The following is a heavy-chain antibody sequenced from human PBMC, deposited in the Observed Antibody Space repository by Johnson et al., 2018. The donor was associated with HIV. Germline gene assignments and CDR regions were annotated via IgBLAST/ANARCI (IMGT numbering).Heavy chain of an antibody. Sequence: QVQLVESGGGVVQPGRSLRLSCAASGFTFSSYAMHWVRQAPGKGLEWVAVISYDGSNKYYADSAKGRFTISRDNAKNTLYLQMNRLRAEDTAVYYCAKEGRYGAFPLWFDIWGQGTMVTVSS. CDR3: AKEGRYGAFPLWFDI. CDR1: GFTFSSYA. D-gene: IGHD1-14*01. J-gene: IGHJ3*02. V-gene: IGHV3-30-3*01. CDR2: ISYDGSNK.